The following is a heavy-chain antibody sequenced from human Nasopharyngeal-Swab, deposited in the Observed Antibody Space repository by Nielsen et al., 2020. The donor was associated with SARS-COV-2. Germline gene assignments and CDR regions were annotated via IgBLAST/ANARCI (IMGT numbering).Heavy chain of an antibody. Sequence: GGSLRLSCAASGFTVSSNYMRWVRQAPGKGLEWVSVIYSGGSTYYADSVKGRFTISRDNSKNTLYLQMNSLRAEDTAVYYCARGTYGDYAGENQDYWGQGTLVTVSS. CDR3: ARGTYGDYAGENQDY. D-gene: IGHD4-17*01. V-gene: IGHV3-53*01. CDR1: GFTVSSNY. J-gene: IGHJ4*02. CDR2: IYSGGST.